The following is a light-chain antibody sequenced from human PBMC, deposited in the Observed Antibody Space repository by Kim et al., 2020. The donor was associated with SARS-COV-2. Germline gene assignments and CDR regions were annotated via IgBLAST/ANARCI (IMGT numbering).Light chain of an antibody. CDR1: NIGSKS. CDR2: YDS. J-gene: IGLJ3*02. Sequence: SYELTQPSSMSVAPGKTARIPCGGDNIGSKSIHWYQQKPGQAPVVVITYDSDRPSGIPDRFSGSNSGNTATLTISGVEAGDEADYYCQVWVGTSDPLVFG. V-gene: IGLV3-21*04. CDR3: QVWVGTSDPLV.